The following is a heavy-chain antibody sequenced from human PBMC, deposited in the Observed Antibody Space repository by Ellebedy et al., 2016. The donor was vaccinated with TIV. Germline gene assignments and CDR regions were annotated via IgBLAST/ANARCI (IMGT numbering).Heavy chain of an antibody. V-gene: IGHV4-34*01. CDR2: INHSGST. Sequence: SETLSLTCAVYGGSFSGYYWSWIRQPPGKGLEWIGEINHSGSTNYNPSLKSRVTISVDTSKNQFSLKLSSVTAADSALYFCTRDPGGGRWGYFASWGQGILVTVSS. J-gene: IGHJ5*02. CDR3: TRDPGGGRWGYFAS. CDR1: GGSFSGYY. D-gene: IGHD2-15*01.